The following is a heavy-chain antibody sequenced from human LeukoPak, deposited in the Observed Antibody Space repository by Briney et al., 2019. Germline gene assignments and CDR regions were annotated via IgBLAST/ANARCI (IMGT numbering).Heavy chain of an antibody. CDR2: ISGSGGST. CDR3: AKGFSSGWYWDYYYGMDV. Sequence: SGGSLRLSCAASGFTFSSYAMSWVRQAPGKGLEWVSAISGSGGSTYYADSVKGRFTISRDNSKNTLYLQMNSLRAEDTAVYYCAKGFSSGWYWDYYYGMDVWGQGTTVTVSS. J-gene: IGHJ6*02. D-gene: IGHD6-19*01. V-gene: IGHV3-23*01. CDR1: GFTFSSYA.